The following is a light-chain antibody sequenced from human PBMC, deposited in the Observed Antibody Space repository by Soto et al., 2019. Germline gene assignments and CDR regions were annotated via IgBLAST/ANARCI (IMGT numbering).Light chain of an antibody. Sequence: DVVMTQSPLSLPVTLGQPASISCRSSQSLVHSDGNTYSNWFHQRPGQSPRRLIYKVSNRDSGVPDRFSGSGSGTDFTLQISRVEAEDVGIYYCMQGTHWPPTFGQGTKVEIK. CDR1: QSLVHSDGNTY. J-gene: IGKJ1*01. CDR2: KVS. V-gene: IGKV2-30*02. CDR3: MQGTHWPPT.